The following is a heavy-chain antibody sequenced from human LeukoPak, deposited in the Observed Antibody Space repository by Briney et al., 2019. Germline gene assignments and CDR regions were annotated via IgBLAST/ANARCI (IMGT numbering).Heavy chain of an antibody. J-gene: IGHJ5*02. D-gene: IGHD3-9*01. Sequence: SETLSLTCAVSGYSISSGYYWGWIRPPPGKGLEWIGSIYHSGSTYYNPSLKSRVTISVDTSKNQFSLKLSSVTAADTAVYYCARVPDYDILTGYSANWFDPRGQGTLVTVSS. CDR1: GYSISSGYY. CDR2: IYHSGST. V-gene: IGHV4-38-2*01. CDR3: ARVPDYDILTGYSANWFDP.